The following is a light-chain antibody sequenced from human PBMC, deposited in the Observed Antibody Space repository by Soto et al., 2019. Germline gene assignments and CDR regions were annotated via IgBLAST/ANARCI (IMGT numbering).Light chain of an antibody. CDR1: QSVPNNY. CDR2: HAS. V-gene: IGKV3-20*01. Sequence: EIVLTQSPDTLSLSPGEGGTLSCRASQSVPNNYIAWYQQRLGQAPRLLIYHASGRSTGVPDRFSGSGSGTDFTLTISGLVPEDFAVYYCQQYGTPPFTFGPGTTVDTK. CDR3: QQYGTPPFT. J-gene: IGKJ3*01.